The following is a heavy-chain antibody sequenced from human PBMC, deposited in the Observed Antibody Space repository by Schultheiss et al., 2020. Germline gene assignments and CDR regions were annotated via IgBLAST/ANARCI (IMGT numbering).Heavy chain of an antibody. V-gene: IGHV3-49*03. CDR3: ASEEGAWGRRGVVDY. Sequence: GGSLRLSCTASGFTFGDYAMSWFRQAPGKGLEWVGFIRSKAYGGTTEYAASVKGRFTISRDDSKSIAYLQMNSLKTEDTAVYYCASEEGAWGRRGVVDYWGQGTLVTVSS. CDR2: IRSKAYGGTT. CDR1: GFTFGDYA. J-gene: IGHJ4*02. D-gene: IGHD3-10*01.